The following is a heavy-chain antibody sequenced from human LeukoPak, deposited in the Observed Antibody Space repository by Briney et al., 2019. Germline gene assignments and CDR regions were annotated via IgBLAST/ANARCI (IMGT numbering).Heavy chain of an antibody. V-gene: IGHV3-30*03. CDR1: GFTFSSYG. Sequence: GGSLRLSCAASGFTFSSYGMHWVRQAPGKGLEWVAVISYDGSNKYYADSVKGRFTISRDSSKNTLYLQMNSLRAEDTAVYYCARDPILSGRGVIINPFDYWGQGTLVTVSS. J-gene: IGHJ4*02. CDR2: ISYDGSNK. D-gene: IGHD3-10*01. CDR3: ARDPILSGRGVIINPFDY.